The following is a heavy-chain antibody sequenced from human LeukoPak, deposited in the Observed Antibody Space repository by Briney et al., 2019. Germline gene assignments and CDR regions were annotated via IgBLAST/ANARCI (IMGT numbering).Heavy chain of an antibody. V-gene: IGHV4-39*07. Sequence: PSGTLSLTCTVSGGSISSSSYYWGWIRQPPGKGLEWIGSIYYSGSTYYNPSLKSRVTISVDTSKNQFSLKLSSVTAADTAVYYCARVWEMATLDYWGQGTLVTVSS. D-gene: IGHD5-24*01. J-gene: IGHJ4*02. CDR1: GGSISSSSYY. CDR3: ARVWEMATLDY. CDR2: IYYSGST.